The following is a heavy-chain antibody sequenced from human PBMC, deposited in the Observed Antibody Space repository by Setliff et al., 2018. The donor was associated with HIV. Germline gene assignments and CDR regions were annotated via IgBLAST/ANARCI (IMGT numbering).Heavy chain of an antibody. CDR3: ARGRSRYYYDGSGYYVDY. Sequence: SETLSLTCTVSGGSISGYYWSWIRQPPGKGLEWIGYIHYIGNTNYNPSLKGRVTLSVDTSKNQLPLKLSSVTAADTAVYYCARGRSRYYYDGSGYYVDYWGQGTLVTVSS. D-gene: IGHD3-22*01. CDR1: GGSISGYY. V-gene: IGHV4-59*01. J-gene: IGHJ4*02. CDR2: IHYIGNT.